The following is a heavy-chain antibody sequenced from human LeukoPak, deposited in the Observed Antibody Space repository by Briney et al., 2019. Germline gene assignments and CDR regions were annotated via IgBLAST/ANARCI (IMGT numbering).Heavy chain of an antibody. CDR3: ARGEVDTTMITATPLNY. CDR2: IIPIFGTT. J-gene: IGHJ4*02. Sequence: SMKVSCKASGGTFSSYAISWVRQAPGQGLEWMGGIIPIFGTTNYAQKFQGRATITTDESTSTAYMELSSLRSEDTAVYYCARGEVDTTMITATPLNYWGQGTLVTVSS. V-gene: IGHV1-69*05. D-gene: IGHD5-18*01. CDR1: GGTFSSYA.